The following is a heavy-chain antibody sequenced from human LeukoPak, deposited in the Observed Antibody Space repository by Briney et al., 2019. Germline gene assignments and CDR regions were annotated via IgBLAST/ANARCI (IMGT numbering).Heavy chain of an antibody. CDR2: IRYDGSNK. J-gene: IGHJ3*02. CDR3: AKGRSYDSSGYRVHGAFDI. CDR1: GFTFSSYG. D-gene: IGHD3-22*01. Sequence: PGGSLRLSCAASGFTFSSYGMHWVRQAPGKGLEWVTFIRYDGSNKYYADSVKGRFTISRDNSKNTLYLQMNSLRAEDTAVYYCAKGRSYDSSGYRVHGAFDIWGQGTMVTVSS. V-gene: IGHV3-30*02.